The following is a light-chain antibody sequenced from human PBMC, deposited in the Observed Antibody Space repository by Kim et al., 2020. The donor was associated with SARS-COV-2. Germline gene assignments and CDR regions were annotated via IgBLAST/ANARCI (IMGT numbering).Light chain of an antibody. CDR1: SSNIGNNY. Sequence: GQKVTISCYGSSSNIGNNYVSWYQQLPGTAPKLLIYDNNKRPSGIPDRFSGSKSGTSATLGITGLQTGDEADYYRGTWDSSLSAVVFGGGTQLTVL. CDR2: DNN. CDR3: GTWDSSLSAVV. J-gene: IGLJ2*01. V-gene: IGLV1-51*01.